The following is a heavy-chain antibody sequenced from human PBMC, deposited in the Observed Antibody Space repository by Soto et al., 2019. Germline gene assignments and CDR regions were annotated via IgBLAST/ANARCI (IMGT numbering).Heavy chain of an antibody. J-gene: IGHJ4*02. CDR1: SGSISSSNW. V-gene: IGHV4-4*02. CDR3: ASYYGSGSYYNY. D-gene: IGHD3-10*01. CDR2: IYHSWST. Sequence: QVQLQESGPGLVKPSGTLSLTCAVSSGSISSSNWWSWVRQPPGKGLEWMGEIYHSWSTNYNPSLKRRVTISVDNSKNQFSLKLSSVTAADTAVYYCASYYGSGSYYNYWGQGTLVTVSS.